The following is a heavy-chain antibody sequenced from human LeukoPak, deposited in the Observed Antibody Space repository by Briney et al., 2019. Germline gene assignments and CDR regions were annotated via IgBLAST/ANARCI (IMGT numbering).Heavy chain of an antibody. CDR3: ARDADGSYYEGWFDP. D-gene: IGHD1-26*01. J-gene: IGHJ5*02. CDR2: INPNSGGT. CDR1: GYTFTGYY. V-gene: IGHV1-2*02. Sequence: ASVKVSCKASGYTFTGYYMHWVRQAPGQGLGWMGWINPNSGGTNYAQKFQGRVTMTRDTSISTAYMELSRLRSDDTAVYYCARDADGSYYEGWFDPWGQGTLVTVSS.